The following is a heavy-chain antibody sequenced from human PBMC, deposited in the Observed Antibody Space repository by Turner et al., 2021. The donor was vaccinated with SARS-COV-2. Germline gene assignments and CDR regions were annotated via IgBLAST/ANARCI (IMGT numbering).Heavy chain of an antibody. CDR2: INSDGSST. CDR1: GFTFSSYW. J-gene: IGHJ6*03. V-gene: IGHV3-74*01. D-gene: IGHD2-2*02. CDR3: ARAGSSGYQLLYRERSYYYCYMDV. Sequence: EVQLVESGGGLVHPGGSLRLSCAASGFTFSSYWMYWVRQAPGKGLVWVARINSDGSSTSYADSVKGRFTISRDNAKNTLYLQMNSLRAEDTAVYYCARAGSSGYQLLYRERSYYYCYMDVWGKGTTVTVSS.